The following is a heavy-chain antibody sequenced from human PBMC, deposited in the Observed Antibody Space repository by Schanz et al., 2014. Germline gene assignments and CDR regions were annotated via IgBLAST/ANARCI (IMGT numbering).Heavy chain of an antibody. CDR2: IWNNGVTK. CDR3: AKARRKSNCSGGRCFHYSYYGMDV. V-gene: IGHV3-33*06. D-gene: IGHD2-15*01. CDR1: GFSLNTYG. Sequence: QAQLMESGGGVVQPGTSLILSCSVSGFSLNTYGIHWFRQPAGKGLEWVAVIWNNGVTKYYADSVRGRFTISRDNSKNILYLQMNSLRAEDTAVYYCAKARRKSNCSGGRCFHYSYYGMDVWGQGTTVTVS. J-gene: IGHJ6*02.